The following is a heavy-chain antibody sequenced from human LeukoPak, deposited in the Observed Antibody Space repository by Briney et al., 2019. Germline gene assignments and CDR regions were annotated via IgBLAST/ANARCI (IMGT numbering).Heavy chain of an antibody. CDR1: GGTFSSYA. D-gene: IGHD2-15*01. CDR3: ARSAGLRPPRAFDY. J-gene: IGHJ4*02. CDR2: IIPIFGTA. Sequence: ASVKVSCKASGGTFSSYAISWVRQAPGQGLEWMGGIIPIFGTANYAQKFQGRVTITADKSTSTAYMELSSLRSEDTAVYYCARSAGLRPPRAFDYWGQGTLVTVSS. V-gene: IGHV1-69*06.